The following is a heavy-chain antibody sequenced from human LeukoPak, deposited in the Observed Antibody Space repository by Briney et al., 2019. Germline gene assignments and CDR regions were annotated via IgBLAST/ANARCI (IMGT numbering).Heavy chain of an antibody. V-gene: IGHV3-48*01. D-gene: IGHD6-19*01. CDR1: GFTFSSYS. CDR3: ARQRTAVAVDY. J-gene: IGHJ4*02. Sequence: GGSLGLSCAGSGFTFSSYSMNWVRQAPGKGLEWVSYISSSSSTIYYADSVKGRFTISRDNAKNSLYLQMNSLRAEDTAVYYCARQRTAVAVDYWGQGSLVTVSS. CDR2: ISSSSSTI.